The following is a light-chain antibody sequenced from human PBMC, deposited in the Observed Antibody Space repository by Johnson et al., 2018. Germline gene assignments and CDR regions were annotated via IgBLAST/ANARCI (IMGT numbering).Light chain of an antibody. CDR2: ENN. J-gene: IGLJ1*01. CDR3: GTWDSSLSAGNA. Sequence: QSVLTQPPSVSAAPGQKVTISCSGSSSNIGNNYVSWYQQLPGTAPKLLIYENNKRPSGIPDRFSGSKSGTSATLGITGLQTGAEADYYCGTWDSSLSAGNAYVTGTQVTVL. V-gene: IGLV1-51*02. CDR1: SSNIGNNY.